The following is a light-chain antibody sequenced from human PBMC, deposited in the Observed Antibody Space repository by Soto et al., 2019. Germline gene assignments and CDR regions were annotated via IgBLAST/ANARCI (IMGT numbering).Light chain of an antibody. CDR3: QLLNRYPLT. J-gene: IGKJ4*01. V-gene: IGKV1-9*01. CDR2: AAS. Sequence: DIQLTQSPSFLSASVGDRVTITCRASQGINSYFTWYQQKPGRAPKLLIYAASTLESGVPTRFSGSGSGALIPPSLHRLQPEDFGRYDCQLLNRYPLTFGGGTKVEI. CDR1: QGINSY.